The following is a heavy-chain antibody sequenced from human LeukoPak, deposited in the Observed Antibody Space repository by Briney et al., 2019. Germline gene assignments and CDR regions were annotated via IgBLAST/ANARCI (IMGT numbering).Heavy chain of an antibody. CDR3: AKGGAARFDY. V-gene: IGHV3-21*04. CDR2: ISSSSSYI. J-gene: IGHJ4*02. Sequence: GGSLRLSCAASGFTFSSYSMNWVRQAPGKGLEWVPSISSSSSYIYYADSVKGRFTISRDNSKNTLYLQMNSLRAEDTAVYYCAKGGAARFDYWGQGTLVTVSS. CDR1: GFTFSSYS. D-gene: IGHD5-18*01.